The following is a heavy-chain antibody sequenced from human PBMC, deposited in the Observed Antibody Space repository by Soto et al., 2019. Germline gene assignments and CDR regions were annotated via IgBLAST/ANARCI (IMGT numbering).Heavy chain of an antibody. Sequence: PSETLSLTCAVYGGSFSGYYWSWIRQPPGKGLEWIGEINHSGSTNYNPSLKSRVTISVDTSNNQFSLQLSSVTAADTAVYYCARLAARPKGVMDYWGQGTLVTVSS. CDR2: INHSGST. CDR1: GGSFSGYY. J-gene: IGHJ4*02. V-gene: IGHV4-34*01. CDR3: ARLAARPKGVMDY. D-gene: IGHD6-6*01.